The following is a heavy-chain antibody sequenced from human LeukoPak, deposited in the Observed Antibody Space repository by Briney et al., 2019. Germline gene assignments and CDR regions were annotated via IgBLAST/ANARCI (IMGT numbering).Heavy chain of an antibody. D-gene: IGHD2-2*02. CDR2: ISGSGGST. J-gene: IGHJ4*02. Sequence: QSGGSLRLSCAASGFTFSSYAMSWVRQAPGKGLEWVSAISGSGGSTYYADSVKGRFSISRDNAKNTLYLQMNSLRAEDTAVYYCASGFCSSTSCYTYYFDYWGQGTLVTVSS. V-gene: IGHV3-23*01. CDR3: ASGFCSSTSCYTYYFDY. CDR1: GFTFSSYA.